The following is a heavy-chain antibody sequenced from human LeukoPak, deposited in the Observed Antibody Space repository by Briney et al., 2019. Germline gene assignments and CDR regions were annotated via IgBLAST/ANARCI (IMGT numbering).Heavy chain of an antibody. Sequence: PGGSLRLSCAASGFTFSTYNMNWVRQAPGKGLEWVSSISSSSSYIYYADSVKGRFTISRDDAKNSLYLQMNNLRADDTAVYYCARAVGRVEWPLDVWGQGTTVTVSS. J-gene: IGHJ6*02. CDR1: GFTFSTYN. CDR2: ISSSSSYI. V-gene: IGHV3-21*01. D-gene: IGHD3-3*01. CDR3: ARAVGRVEWPLDV.